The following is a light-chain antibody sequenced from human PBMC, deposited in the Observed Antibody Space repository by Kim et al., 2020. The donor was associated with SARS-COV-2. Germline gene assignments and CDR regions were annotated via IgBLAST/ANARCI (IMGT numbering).Light chain of an antibody. CDR1: HDISSY. CDR3: QELNSFPP. V-gene: IGKV1-9*01. Sequence: SASVGDRVTITCRASHDISSYLAWDQQKPGKDPNLLISAASTLHSGVPSRFSGSGSGTDFTLTITGLQPEDFATYHCQELNSFPPVGQGTRLEIK. CDR2: AAS. J-gene: IGKJ5*01.